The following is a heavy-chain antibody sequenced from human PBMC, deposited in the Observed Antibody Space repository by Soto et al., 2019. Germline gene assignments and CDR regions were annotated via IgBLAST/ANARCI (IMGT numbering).Heavy chain of an antibody. CDR2: IYYSGST. CDR3: ERTYSSSWYGGYYYYGMDV. J-gene: IGHJ6*02. Sequence: SETLSLTCTVSGGSISSSIYYWGWIRQPPGKGLEWIGSIYYSGSTYYNPSLKSRVTISVDTSKNQFSLKMSSVTAAETDVYYCERTYSSSWYGGYYYYGMDVWGQGTTVT. CDR1: GGSISSSIYY. V-gene: IGHV4-39*01. D-gene: IGHD6-13*01.